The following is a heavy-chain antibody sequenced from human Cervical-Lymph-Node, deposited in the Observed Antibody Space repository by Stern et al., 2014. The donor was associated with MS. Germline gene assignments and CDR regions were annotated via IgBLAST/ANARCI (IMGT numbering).Heavy chain of an antibody. J-gene: IGHJ6*02. CDR1: GFTFSDYG. V-gene: IGHV3-30*03. D-gene: IGHD3-10*01. CDR2: ATYDGSDQ. Sequence: VQLVESGGGVVQPGKSLRLSCAASGFTFSDYGMHWVRQAPGKGLAGVALATYDGSDQYYEVSVKGRFTVSRDNSKNTVLLQMNGLRPEDTAVYFCARDRGLTHYFYGMDVWGQGTTVTVSS. CDR3: ARDRGLTHYFYGMDV.